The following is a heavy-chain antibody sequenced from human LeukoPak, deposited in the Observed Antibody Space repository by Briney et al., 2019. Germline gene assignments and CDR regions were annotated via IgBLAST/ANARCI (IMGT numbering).Heavy chain of an antibody. CDR3: AREIHRRAFDI. D-gene: IGHD5-18*01. CDR1: GYTFTSYY. CDR2: INPSGGGT. V-gene: IGHV1-46*01. Sequence: GASVKVSCKASGYTFTSYYMHWVRQAPGQGLEWMGIINPSGGGTSYAQKFQGRVTMTRDTSTSTVYMELSSLRSEDTAVYYCAREIHRRAFDIWGQGTMVTVSS. J-gene: IGHJ3*02.